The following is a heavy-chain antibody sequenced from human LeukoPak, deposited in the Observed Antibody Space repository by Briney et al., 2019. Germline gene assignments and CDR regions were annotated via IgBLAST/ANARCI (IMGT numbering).Heavy chain of an antibody. CDR2: FDPEDGET. CDR3: ATDPMGGSGWYDDY. V-gene: IGHV1-24*01. Sequence: ASVKVSCKVSGYTLTELSMHWVRQAPGKRLEWMGGFDPEDGETIYAQKFQGRVTMTEDTSTDTAYMELSSLRSEDTAVYYCATDPMGGSGWYDDYWGQGTLVTVSS. J-gene: IGHJ4*02. D-gene: IGHD6-19*01. CDR1: GYTLTELS.